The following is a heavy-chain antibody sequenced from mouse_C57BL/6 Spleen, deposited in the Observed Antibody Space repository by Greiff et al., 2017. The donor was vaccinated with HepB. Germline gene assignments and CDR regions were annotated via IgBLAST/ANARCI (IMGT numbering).Heavy chain of an antibody. V-gene: IGHV1-81*01. CDR3: ARRGSYGSSYDYAMDY. CDR1: GYTFTSYG. D-gene: IGHD1-1*01. CDR2: IYPRSGNT. Sequence: VQLQQSGAELARPGASVKLSCKASGYTFTSYGISWVKQRTGQGLEWIGEIYPRSGNTYYNEKFKGKATLTADKSSSTAYMELRSLTSEDSAVYFCARRGSYGSSYDYAMDYWGQGTSVTVSS. J-gene: IGHJ4*01.